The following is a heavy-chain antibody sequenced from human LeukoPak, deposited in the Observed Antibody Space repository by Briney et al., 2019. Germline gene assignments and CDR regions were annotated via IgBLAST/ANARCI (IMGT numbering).Heavy chain of an antibody. Sequence: PGGSLRLSCAASGFTVSSNYMSWVRPAPGKGLEWVSVIYSGGSTYYADSVKGRFTISRDNSKNTLYLQMNSLRAEDTAVYYCATPQGSSWDYYFDYWGQGTLVTVSS. CDR3: ATPQGSSWDYYFDY. J-gene: IGHJ4*02. CDR1: GFTVSSNY. CDR2: IYSGGST. V-gene: IGHV3-66*01. D-gene: IGHD6-13*01.